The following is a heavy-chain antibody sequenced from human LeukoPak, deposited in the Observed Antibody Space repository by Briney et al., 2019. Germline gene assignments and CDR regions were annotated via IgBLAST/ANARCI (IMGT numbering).Heavy chain of an antibody. CDR3: ARVTQGTVDY. V-gene: IGHV4-59*01. Sequence: SETLSLTCTVCGGSINNYYWGWIRQPPGKGLEWIGYISYSGSTNYTPSLKSRVTISVDTSKNQFSLKLSSVTAADTAVYYCARVTQGTVDYWGQGTLVTVSS. CDR1: GGSINNYY. J-gene: IGHJ4*02. D-gene: IGHD2-15*01. CDR2: ISYSGST.